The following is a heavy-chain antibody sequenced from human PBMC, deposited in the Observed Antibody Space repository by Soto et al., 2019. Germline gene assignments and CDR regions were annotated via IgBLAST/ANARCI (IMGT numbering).Heavy chain of an antibody. CDR1: GGSFSGYY. J-gene: IGHJ4*02. V-gene: IGHV4-34*01. D-gene: IGHD6-19*01. Sequence: SETLSLTCAVYGGSFSGYYWSWIRQPPGKGLEWIGEINHSGSTNYNPSLKSRVTISVDTSKNQFSLKLSSVTAADTAVYYCASHSIAVEDFDYWGQGTLVTVSS. CDR3: ASHSIAVEDFDY. CDR2: INHSGST.